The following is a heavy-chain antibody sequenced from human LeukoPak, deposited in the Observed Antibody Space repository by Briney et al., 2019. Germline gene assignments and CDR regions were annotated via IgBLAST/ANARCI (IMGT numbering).Heavy chain of an antibody. Sequence: GGSLRLSCAASGFTVSSNYMSWVRQAPGKGLEWVSVIYSGGSTYYADSVKGRFTISRDNSKNTLYLQMNSLRAEDTAVYYCASPPSGVYYDSSGPWGQGTLVTVSS. J-gene: IGHJ4*02. CDR2: IYSGGST. V-gene: IGHV3-66*02. CDR3: ASPPSGVYYDSSGP. CDR1: GFTVSSNY. D-gene: IGHD3-22*01.